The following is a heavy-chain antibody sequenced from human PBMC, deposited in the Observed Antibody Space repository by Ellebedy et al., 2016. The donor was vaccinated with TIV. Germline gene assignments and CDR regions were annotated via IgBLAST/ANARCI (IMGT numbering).Heavy chain of an antibody. CDR1: GYTFTSYG. CDR2: ISAYNGNT. D-gene: IGHD4-23*01. J-gene: IGHJ4*02. V-gene: IGHV1-18*01. CDR3: ARAPTVVTRIYYFDY. Sequence: ASVKVSCKASGYTFTSYGISWVRQAPGQGLEWMGWISAYNGNTNYAQKLQGRVTMTTDTSTSTAYMELRSLRSEDTAVYYCARAPTVVTRIYYFDYWGQGTLVTVSS.